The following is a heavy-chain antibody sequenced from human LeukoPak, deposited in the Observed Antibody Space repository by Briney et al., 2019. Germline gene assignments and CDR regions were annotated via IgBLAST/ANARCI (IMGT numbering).Heavy chain of an antibody. J-gene: IGHJ5*02. Sequence: PGGSLRLSCAASGFIFSSYSMNWVRQAPGKGLEWVSSISSSSDYTYYADSVEGRFTISRDNAKNSLYLQMNSLGVEDTAVYYCYPHYYGSGSLSWLDPWGQGTLVTVSS. CDR3: YPHYYGSGSLSWLDP. D-gene: IGHD3-10*01. CDR1: GFIFSSYS. CDR2: ISSSSDYT. V-gene: IGHV3-21*01.